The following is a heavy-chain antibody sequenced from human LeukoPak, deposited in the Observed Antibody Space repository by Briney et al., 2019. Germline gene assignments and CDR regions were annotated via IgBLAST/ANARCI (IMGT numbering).Heavy chain of an antibody. J-gene: IGHJ4*02. CDR3: ARVGPGGVPEFDY. CDR2: ISYSGTT. V-gene: IGHV4-59*01. Sequence: PSETLSLTCTVSGASIISYSWSWIRQPPGKGLEWVAWISYSGTTNYNPSLNSRVSISVDTSKNQFSLKLTSVTAADTAVYYCARVGPGGVPEFDYWGQGTLVIVSS. CDR1: GASIISYS. D-gene: IGHD3-10*01.